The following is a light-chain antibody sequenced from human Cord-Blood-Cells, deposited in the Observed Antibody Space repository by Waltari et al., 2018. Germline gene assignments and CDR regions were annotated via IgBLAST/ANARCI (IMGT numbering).Light chain of an antibody. J-gene: IGKJ1*01. V-gene: IGKV1-9*01. Sequence: DIQLTQSPSFLSASVGDRVTITCRASQGISSYLAWYQQKPGNAPKLLIYAASTVQSGGPSRFSGSGSGTEFTLTISSLQPEDFATYYCQQLNSWTFGQGTKVEIK. CDR1: QGISSY. CDR3: QQLNSWT. CDR2: AAS.